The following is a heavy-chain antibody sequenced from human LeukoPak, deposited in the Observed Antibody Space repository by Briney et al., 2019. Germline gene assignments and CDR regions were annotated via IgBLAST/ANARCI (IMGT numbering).Heavy chain of an antibody. V-gene: IGHV1-2*02. Sequence: GASVKVSCKASGYTFTGYYMHWVRQAPGQGLEWMGWINPNSGGTNYAQKFQGRVTMTRDTSISTAYMELSRLRSDDTAVYYCATDRSGYDLNWFDPWGQGTLVTVSS. CDR3: ATDRSGYDLNWFDP. D-gene: IGHD5-12*01. CDR2: INPNSGGT. CDR1: GYTFTGYY. J-gene: IGHJ5*02.